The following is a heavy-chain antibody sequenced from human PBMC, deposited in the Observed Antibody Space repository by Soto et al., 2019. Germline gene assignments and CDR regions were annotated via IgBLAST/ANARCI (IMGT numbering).Heavy chain of an antibody. CDR1: GFTFSSYW. Sequence: PGESLKISCAASGFTFSSYWMSWVRQAPGKGLEWVANIKQDGSEKYYVDSVKGRFTISRDNAKNSLYLQMNGLRAEDTAVYYCARLSIAVADYYYYYGMDVWGQGTTVTVSS. J-gene: IGHJ6*02. CDR2: IKQDGSEK. CDR3: ARLSIAVADYYYYYGMDV. V-gene: IGHV3-7*05. D-gene: IGHD6-19*01.